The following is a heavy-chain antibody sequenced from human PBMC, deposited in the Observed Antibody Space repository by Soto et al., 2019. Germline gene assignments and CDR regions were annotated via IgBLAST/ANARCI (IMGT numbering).Heavy chain of an antibody. Sequence: GASVKVSCKASGYTFTSYYMHWVRQAPGQGLEWMGIINPSGGSTSYAQKFQGRVTMTRDTSTSTVYMELSSLRSEDTAVYYCARDLGGDDSSSWTKGFDYWGQGTLVTVSS. D-gene: IGHD6-13*01. CDR2: INPSGGST. CDR1: GYTFTSYY. CDR3: ARDLGGDDSSSWTKGFDY. V-gene: IGHV1-46*01. J-gene: IGHJ4*02.